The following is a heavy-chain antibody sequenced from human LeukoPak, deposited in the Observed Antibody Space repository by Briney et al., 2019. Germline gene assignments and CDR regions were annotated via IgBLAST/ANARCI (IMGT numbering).Heavy chain of an antibody. Sequence: SETLSLTCAVYGGSFSGYYWSWIRQPPGKGLEWIGEINHSGSTNYNPSLKSRVTISVDTSKNQFSLKLNSVTAADTAVYYCARAVFKGFDPWGQGTLVTVSS. V-gene: IGHV4-34*01. D-gene: IGHD1-14*01. J-gene: IGHJ5*02. CDR2: INHSGST. CDR1: GGSFSGYY. CDR3: ARAVFKGFDP.